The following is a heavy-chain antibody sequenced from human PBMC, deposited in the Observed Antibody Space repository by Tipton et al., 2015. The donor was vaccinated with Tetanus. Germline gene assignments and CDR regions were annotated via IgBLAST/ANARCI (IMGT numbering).Heavy chain of an antibody. D-gene: IGHD3-22*01. CDR2: IYYSGST. CDR3: AREGYYDSSGEIDY. V-gene: IGHV4-30-4*01. CDR1: GGSISSGDYY. Sequence: TLSLTCTVSGGSISSGDYYWSWIRQPPGRGLEWIGYIYYSGSTYYNPSLKSRVTISVDTSKNQFSLKLSSVTAADTAVYYCAREGYYDSSGEIDYWGQGTLVTVSS. J-gene: IGHJ4*02.